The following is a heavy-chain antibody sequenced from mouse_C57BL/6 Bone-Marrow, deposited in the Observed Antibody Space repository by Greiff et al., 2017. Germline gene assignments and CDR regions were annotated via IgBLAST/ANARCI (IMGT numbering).Heavy chain of an antibody. CDR3: ARSGRRVPNWYFDV. CDR2: IYPRSGNT. Sequence: QVQLQQSGAELARPGASVKLSCKASGYTFTSYGISWVKQRTGQGLEWIGEIYPRSGNTYYNEKFKGKATLTADKSSSTAYMELRSLTSEDSAVYVCARSGRRVPNWYFDVWGTGTTVTVSS. J-gene: IGHJ1*03. CDR1: GYTFTSYG. D-gene: IGHD5-1*01. V-gene: IGHV1-81*01.